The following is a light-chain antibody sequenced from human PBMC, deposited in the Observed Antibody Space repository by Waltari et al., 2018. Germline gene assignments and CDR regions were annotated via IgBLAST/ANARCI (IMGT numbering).Light chain of an antibody. V-gene: IGLV2-14*03. J-gene: IGLJ3*02. Sequence: QSALTQPASVSGSPGQSITMPCSGVRSAAAASAYVAWHQHHPGKAPQVIIYDVTNRPSGISDRFSASKSANTASLTISRLQPEDEADYYCSSQTLDGLVLFGGGTRLTVL. CDR1: RSAAAASAY. CDR2: DVT. CDR3: SSQTLDGLVL.